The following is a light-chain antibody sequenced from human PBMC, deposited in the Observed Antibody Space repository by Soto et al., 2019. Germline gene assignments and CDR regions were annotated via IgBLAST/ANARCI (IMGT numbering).Light chain of an antibody. Sequence: EIVLTQSPGTLSLSPGERATLSCRASQSVNSNFLAWYQQKPGQAPRLLISGASNRATGIPDRFSGSGSGTDFTLTISRLEPEDFAVYYCQQYDRSPLTFGGGTKVDIK. J-gene: IGKJ4*01. CDR1: QSVNSNF. CDR2: GAS. CDR3: QQYDRSPLT. V-gene: IGKV3-20*01.